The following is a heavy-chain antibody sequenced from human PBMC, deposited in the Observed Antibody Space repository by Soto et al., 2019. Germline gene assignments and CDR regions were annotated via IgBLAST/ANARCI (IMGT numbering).Heavy chain of an antibody. CDR1: GYTFTSYG. D-gene: IGHD3-3*01. CDR2: ISAYNGNT. V-gene: IGHV1-18*01. Sequence: ASVKVSCKASGYTFTSYGISWVRQAPGQGLEWMGWISAYNGNTNYAQKLQGRVTMTTDTSTSTAYMELRSLRSDDTAVYYCARSGFTIFVVANANSNWFDPWGQGTLVTVSS. J-gene: IGHJ5*02. CDR3: ARSGFTIFVVANANSNWFDP.